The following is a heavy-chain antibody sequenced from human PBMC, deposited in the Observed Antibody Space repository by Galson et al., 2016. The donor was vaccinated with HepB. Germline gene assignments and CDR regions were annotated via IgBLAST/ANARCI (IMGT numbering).Heavy chain of an antibody. J-gene: IGHJ3*02. CDR2: IYYSGST. CDR1: GGSISSYY. Sequence: SETLSLTCTVSGGSISSYYWSWIRQPPGKGLEWIGYIYYSGSTNYNPSLKSRVTISVDTSKNQFSLKLSSVTAADTAVYYCARGSQSRVLEWLRFRVVGNALDSWGQGTMVTGSS. V-gene: IGHV4-59*01. D-gene: IGHD3-3*01. CDR3: ARGSQSRVLEWLRFRVVGNALDS.